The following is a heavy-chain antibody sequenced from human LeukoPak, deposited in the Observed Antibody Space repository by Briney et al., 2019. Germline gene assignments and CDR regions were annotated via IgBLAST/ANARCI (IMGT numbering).Heavy chain of an antibody. CDR1: GGSFSGYY. Sequence: PETLSLTCAVYGGSFSGYYWSWIRQPPGKGLEWIGEINHSGSTSYNPSLKSRVTISVDTSKNQFSLKLSSVTAADTAVYYCASPRGYSYGSRTDDDYWGQGTLVTVSS. CDR2: INHSGST. J-gene: IGHJ4*02. D-gene: IGHD5-18*01. V-gene: IGHV4-34*01. CDR3: ASPRGYSYGSRTDDDY.